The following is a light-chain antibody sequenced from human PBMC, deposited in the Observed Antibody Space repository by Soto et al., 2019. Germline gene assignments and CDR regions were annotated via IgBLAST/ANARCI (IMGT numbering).Light chain of an antibody. CDR2: SNN. Sequence: QSVLTQPPSASGTPGQRVTTSCSGSSSNIGSNTVSWYQQLPGTAPKLLIYSNNRRPSGVPERFSGSNSGTSASLAISGLQSEDEADYYCAAWDDSLNGLYVFGTGTKVTVL. V-gene: IGLV1-44*01. CDR1: SSNIGSNT. CDR3: AAWDDSLNGLYV. J-gene: IGLJ1*01.